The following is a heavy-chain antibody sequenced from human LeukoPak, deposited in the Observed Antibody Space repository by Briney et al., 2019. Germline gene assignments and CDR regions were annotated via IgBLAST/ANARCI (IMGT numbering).Heavy chain of an antibody. CDR1: GFTFSSYW. Sequence: GGSLRLSCAASGFTFSSYWMSWVRQAPGKGLEWVANIKQDGSEKYYVDSVKGRFTISRDNAKNSLYLQMNSLRAEDTAVYYCARESYPITMVRGVTRGLFDYWGQGTLVTVSS. V-gene: IGHV3-7*01. CDR2: IKQDGSEK. J-gene: IGHJ4*02. D-gene: IGHD3-10*01. CDR3: ARESYPITMVRGVTRGLFDY.